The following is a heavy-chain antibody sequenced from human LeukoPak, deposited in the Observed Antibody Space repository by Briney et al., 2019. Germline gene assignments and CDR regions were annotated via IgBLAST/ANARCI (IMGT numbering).Heavy chain of an antibody. D-gene: IGHD1-26*01. CDR3: ARQRELLFSVRYFDY. J-gene: IGHJ4*02. CDR2: ISSSGSTI. Sequence: PGGSLRLSCAASGFTFSSYEMNWVRQAPWKGLEWVSYISSSGSTIYYADSVKGRFTISRDNAKNSLYLQMNSLRAEDTAVYYCARQRELLFSVRYFDYWGQGTLVTVSS. V-gene: IGHV3-48*03. CDR1: GFTFSSYE.